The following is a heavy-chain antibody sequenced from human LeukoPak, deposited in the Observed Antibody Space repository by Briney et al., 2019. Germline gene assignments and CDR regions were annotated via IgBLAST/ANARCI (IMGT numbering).Heavy chain of an antibody. CDR2: IWYDGSNK. J-gene: IGHJ4*02. CDR3: ATGAGRWLQFKDETRHRFDY. D-gene: IGHD5-24*01. V-gene: IGHV3-33*01. CDR1: GFTFSSYG. Sequence: RSLRLSCAASGFTFSSYGMHWVRQAPGKGLEWVAVIWYDGSNKYYADSAKGRFTIPRDNSQTTLYLQTNSLRPEDTAVSYCATGAGRWLQFKDETRHRFDYWGQGTLVTVSS.